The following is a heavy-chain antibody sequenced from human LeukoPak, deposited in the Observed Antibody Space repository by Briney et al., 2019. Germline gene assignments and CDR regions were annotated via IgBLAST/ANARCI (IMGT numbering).Heavy chain of an antibody. Sequence: PSETLSLTCTVSGGSISSYYWSWIRQPAGKGLKWIGRIYTSGSTNYNPSLKSRVTMSVDTSKNQFSLKLSSVTAADTAVYYCARVGVGGYFDYWGQGTLVTVSS. J-gene: IGHJ4*02. CDR1: GGSISSYY. CDR3: ARVGVGGYFDY. CDR2: IYTSGST. V-gene: IGHV4-4*07.